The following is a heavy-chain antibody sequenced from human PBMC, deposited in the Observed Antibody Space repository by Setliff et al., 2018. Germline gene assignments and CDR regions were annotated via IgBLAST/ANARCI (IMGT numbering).Heavy chain of an antibody. CDR1: GYSISSGYY. CDR3: AREPWYYNFWSGYTRDYFDY. D-gene: IGHD3-3*01. CDR2: IYHSGST. J-gene: IGHJ4*02. Sequence: LSLTCAVSGYSISSGYYWGWIRQPPGKGLEWIGNIYHSGSTYYNPSLKSRVTISVDTSKNQFSLKLSSVTAADTAVYYCAREPWYYNFWSGYTRDYFDYWGQGTQVTVSS. V-gene: IGHV4-38-2*02.